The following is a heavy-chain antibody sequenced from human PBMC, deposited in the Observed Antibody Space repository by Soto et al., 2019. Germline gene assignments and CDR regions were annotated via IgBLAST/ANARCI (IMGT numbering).Heavy chain of an antibody. CDR3: AKGHDFWSGYYSVWYFDY. J-gene: IGHJ4*02. CDR1: GFTFSSYA. V-gene: IGHV3-23*01. Sequence: PGGSLRLSCAASGFTFSSYAMSWVRQAPGKGLEWVSAISGSGGSTYYADSVKGRFTISRDNSKNTLYLQMNSLRAEDTAVYYCAKGHDFWSGYYSVWYFDYWGQGTLVTVSS. D-gene: IGHD3-3*01. CDR2: ISGSGGST.